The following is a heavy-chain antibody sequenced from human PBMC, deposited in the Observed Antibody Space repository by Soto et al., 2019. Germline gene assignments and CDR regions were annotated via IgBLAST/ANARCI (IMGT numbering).Heavy chain of an antibody. CDR2: ISSSSSTI. J-gene: IGHJ4*02. CDR1: GFTFNTYS. CDR3: AWRAGGIWSGGK. D-gene: IGHD3-10*01. V-gene: IGHV3-48*02. Sequence: EVQLVESGGGLVQPGGSLRLSCTASGFTFNTYSMNWVRQAPGKGLEWVSYISSSSSTIYYSDSVKGRFTISRDNAKNSLYLQMNSLRDEDTGVYYCAWRAGGIWSGGKWGQGTLVTVSS.